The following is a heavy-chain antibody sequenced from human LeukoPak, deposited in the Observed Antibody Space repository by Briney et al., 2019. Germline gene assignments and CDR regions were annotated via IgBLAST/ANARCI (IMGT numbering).Heavy chain of an antibody. CDR3: AKDRGSGWRAFDI. J-gene: IGHJ3*02. V-gene: IGHV3-9*01. CDR1: GFSFDDYA. CDR2: ISWNSGSI. Sequence: GGSLRLSCAASGFSFDDYAMHWVRPAPGKGLEWVSGISWNSGSIGYADSVKGRFTVSRDNAKNSLYLQMNSLRAEDTALYYCAKDRGSGWRAFDIWGQGTIVTVSS. D-gene: IGHD6-19*01.